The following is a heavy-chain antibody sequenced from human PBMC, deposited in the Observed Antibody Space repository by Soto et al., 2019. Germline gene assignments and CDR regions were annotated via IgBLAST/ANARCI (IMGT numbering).Heavy chain of an antibody. D-gene: IGHD5-18*01. Sequence: EMQLVESGGGLVQPGGSLRLSCAASGFTFSTYWMHWVRQAPGKGLVWLSRISDDMSNTGYADSVRGRFTISRDNAKNTLYLQMESLRAEDTAVYYCARGIGYSAQDYWGQGTLVTVSS. V-gene: IGHV3-74*01. CDR3: ARGIGYSAQDY. CDR1: GFTFSTYW. J-gene: IGHJ4*02. CDR2: ISDDMSNT.